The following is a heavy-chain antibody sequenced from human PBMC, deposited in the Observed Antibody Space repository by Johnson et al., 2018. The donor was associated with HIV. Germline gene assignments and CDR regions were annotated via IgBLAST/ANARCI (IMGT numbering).Heavy chain of an antibody. CDR3: ASSNYYDQDAFDS. CDR2: IKQDGSEK. Sequence: EVQLVESGVGVVQPERSLRLSCAASGFTFSSYWMSWVRQAPGKGLEWVANIKQDGSEKYYVDSVKGRFTISRDNAKNSLYLQLNSLRDEDTAGYYCASSNYYDQDAFDSWGQGTMVTVSS. V-gene: IGHV3-7*01. J-gene: IGHJ3*02. D-gene: IGHD3-16*01. CDR1: GFTFSSYW.